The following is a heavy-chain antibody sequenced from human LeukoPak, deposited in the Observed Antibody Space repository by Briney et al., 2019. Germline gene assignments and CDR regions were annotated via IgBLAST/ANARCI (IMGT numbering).Heavy chain of an antibody. CDR2: IYNTGST. CDR1: GGSISSYY. V-gene: IGHV4-4*07. CDR3: ASSAAVGGVKWFGP. Sequence: SETLSLTCTVFGGSISSYYWSWIRQTAGKGLEWIGRIYNTGSTDYSPSLRSRVTISVDKSKNQLSLKLNSVTAADTAVYYCASSAAVGGVKWFGPWGQGTLFTVSS. J-gene: IGHJ5*02. D-gene: IGHD6-19*01.